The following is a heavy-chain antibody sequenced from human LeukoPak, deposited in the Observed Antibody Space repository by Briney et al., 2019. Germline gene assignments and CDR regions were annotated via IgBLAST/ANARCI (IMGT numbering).Heavy chain of an antibody. CDR3: AKQYSTSNSPPFDY. CDR2: ITDTGGDT. D-gene: IGHD6-6*01. CDR1: GFTFSTYG. Sequence: GGSLRLSCAASGFTFSTYGMNWVRQAPGKGLEWVSSITDTGGDTYYADSVKGRFTVSRDNSKNTLYLQMNSLRAEDTAVYYCAKQYSTSNSPPFDYWGQGTLVTVSS. J-gene: IGHJ4*02. V-gene: IGHV3-23*01.